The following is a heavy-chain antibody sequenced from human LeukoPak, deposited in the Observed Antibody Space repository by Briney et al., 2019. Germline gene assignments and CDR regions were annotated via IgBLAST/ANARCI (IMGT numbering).Heavy chain of an antibody. Sequence: PGGSLRLSCAASGFTFSSYSMNWVRQAPGKGLEWVSTLSGSGITTYYADSVKGRFTISRDNSKNTLYLQMNSLRAEDTAVYYCAKGIYSSGWSYFDYWGHGTLATVSS. J-gene: IGHJ4*01. V-gene: IGHV3-23*01. CDR2: LSGSGITT. D-gene: IGHD6-19*01. CDR1: GFTFSSYS. CDR3: AKGIYSSGWSYFDY.